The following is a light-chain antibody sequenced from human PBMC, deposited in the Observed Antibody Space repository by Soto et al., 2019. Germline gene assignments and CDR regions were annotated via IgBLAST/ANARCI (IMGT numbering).Light chain of an antibody. CDR3: QKYNSAPLT. Sequence: EIVMTQSPATLSVSPGEGATVSCRASQSVSSHLAWYQHKPGQAPRLLFYDASTRATGIPARFSGSGSGTEFTLTISSLQSEDFATYYCQKYNSAPLTFGQGTRLEIK. CDR2: DAS. V-gene: IGKV3-15*01. CDR1: QSVSSH. J-gene: IGKJ5*01.